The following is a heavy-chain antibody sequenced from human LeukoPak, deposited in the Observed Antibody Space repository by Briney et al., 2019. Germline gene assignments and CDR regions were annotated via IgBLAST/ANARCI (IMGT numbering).Heavy chain of an antibody. J-gene: IGHJ4*02. V-gene: IGHV3-11*05. CDR1: GFTFSDYY. Sequence: GGSLRLSCAASGFTFSDYYMSRIRQAPGKGLEWISYISSSSGYTNYADSVKGRFTISRDNAKNSLYLQMNSLRAEDTAVYYCARGYFSGSSTPFDYWGQGTLVTVSS. D-gene: IGHD1-26*01. CDR2: ISSSSGYT. CDR3: ARGYFSGSSTPFDY.